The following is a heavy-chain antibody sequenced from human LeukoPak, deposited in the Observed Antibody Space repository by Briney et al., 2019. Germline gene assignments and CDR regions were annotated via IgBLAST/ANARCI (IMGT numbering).Heavy chain of an antibody. CDR3: AKGVRRSSDYSSPVDY. D-gene: IGHD3-10*01. V-gene: IGHV3-23*01. J-gene: IGHJ4*02. CDR1: GFTFSSYA. Sequence: GGSLRLSCAASGFTFSSYAMSWVRQAPGKGLEWVSAISGSGGSTYYADSVKGRFTISRDNSRNTLYLQMNSLRAEDTAVYYCAKGVRRSSDYSSPVDYWGQGTMVTVSS. CDR2: ISGSGGST.